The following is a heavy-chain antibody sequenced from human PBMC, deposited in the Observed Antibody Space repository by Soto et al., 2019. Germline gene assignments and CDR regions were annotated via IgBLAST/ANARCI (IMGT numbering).Heavy chain of an antibody. CDR3: AREGQAPYYYYGMDV. J-gene: IGHJ6*02. Sequence: QVQLVQSGAEVKKPGASVTVSCKASGYTFTNYGFSWVRQAPGQGLEWMGWNSGYNGNTKYAEKXQXXXTXXTDTSTNTAHMELRSLRSDDTAVYYCAREGQAPYYYYGMDVWGQGTAVTVSS. CDR1: GYTFTNYG. CDR2: NSGYNGNT. V-gene: IGHV1-18*01.